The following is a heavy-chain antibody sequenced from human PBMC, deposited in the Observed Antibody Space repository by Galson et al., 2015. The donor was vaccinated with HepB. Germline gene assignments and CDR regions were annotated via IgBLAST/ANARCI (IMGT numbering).Heavy chain of an antibody. Sequence: SVKVSCKASGYTFTRYAMHWVHQAPGQRLEWMGWINAGNGNTKYSQKFQGRVTITRDTSASTAYMELNSLRSEDTAVYYCARGVYNSYYFDYWGQGTLVTVSS. CDR2: INAGNGNT. J-gene: IGHJ4*02. V-gene: IGHV1-3*01. CDR1: GYTFTRYA. D-gene: IGHD1-1*01. CDR3: ARGVYNSYYFDY.